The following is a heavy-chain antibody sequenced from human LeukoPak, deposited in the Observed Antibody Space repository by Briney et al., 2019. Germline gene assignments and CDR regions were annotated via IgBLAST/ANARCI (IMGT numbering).Heavy chain of an antibody. J-gene: IGHJ4*02. D-gene: IGHD3-3*01. Sequence: PSETLSLTCTVSGYSISSGYYWGWIRQPPGKGLEWIGSIYHSGSTYYNPSLKSRVTISVDTSKNQFSLKLSSVTAADTAVYYCARGGVRFLEWFPLDYWGQGTLVTVSS. CDR2: IYHSGST. CDR1: GYSISSGYY. V-gene: IGHV4-38-2*02. CDR3: ARGGVRFLEWFPLDY.